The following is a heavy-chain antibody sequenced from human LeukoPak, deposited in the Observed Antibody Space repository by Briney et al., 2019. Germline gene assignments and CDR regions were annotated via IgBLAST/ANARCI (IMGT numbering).Heavy chain of an antibody. CDR2: IWYDGSNK. D-gene: IGHD6-19*01. Sequence: GGSLRLSCAASGFTFSSYGMHWVRQAPGKGLEWVAVIWYDGSNKYYADSVKGRFTISRDNSKNTLYLQMNSLRAEDTAAYYCARDFAAYGSGIFQHWGQGTLVTVSS. CDR3: ARDFAAYGSGIFQH. V-gene: IGHV3-33*01. J-gene: IGHJ1*01. CDR1: GFTFSSYG.